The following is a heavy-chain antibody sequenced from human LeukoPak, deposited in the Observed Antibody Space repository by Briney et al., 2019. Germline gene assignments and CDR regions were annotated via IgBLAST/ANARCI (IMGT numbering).Heavy chain of an antibody. V-gene: IGHV3-33*06. CDR3: VKWESPPSH. CDR2: IWDDGSNK. Sequence: GGSLRLSCAASGFIFSKYGMHWVRQAPGKGLEWVAVIWDDGSNKYYADSVKGRFTISRDNSKNMLYLQMNSLRVEDMAVYYCVKWESPPSHWGQGTLVTVSS. CDR1: GFIFSKYG. D-gene: IGHD1-26*01. J-gene: IGHJ4*02.